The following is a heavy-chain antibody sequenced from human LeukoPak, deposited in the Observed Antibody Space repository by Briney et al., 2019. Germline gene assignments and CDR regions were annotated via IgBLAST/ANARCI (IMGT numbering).Heavy chain of an antibody. CDR2: IYYSGST. CDR1: GGSISSSSYY. CDR3: ARADASRTLAAADY. Sequence: SETLSLTCTVSGGSISSSSYYWGWIRQPPGKGLEWIGSIYYSGSTYYNLSLKSRVTISVDTSKNQFSLKLSSVTAADTAVYYCARADASRTLAAADYWGQGTLVTVSS. J-gene: IGHJ4*02. D-gene: IGHD6-13*01. V-gene: IGHV4-39*07.